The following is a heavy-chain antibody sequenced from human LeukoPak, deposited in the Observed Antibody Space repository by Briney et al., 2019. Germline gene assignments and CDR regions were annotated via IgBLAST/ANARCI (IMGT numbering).Heavy chain of an antibody. CDR3: ARENYYYYGMDV. J-gene: IGHJ6*02. CDR2: IYYSGST. Sequence: SETLSLTCTVSGGCISSYYWSWIRQRPGKGLEWIGYIYYSGSTNYNPSLKSRVTISVDTSKNQFSLKLSSVTAADTAVYYCARENYYYYGMDVWGQGTTVTVSS. CDR1: GGCISSYY. V-gene: IGHV4-59*01.